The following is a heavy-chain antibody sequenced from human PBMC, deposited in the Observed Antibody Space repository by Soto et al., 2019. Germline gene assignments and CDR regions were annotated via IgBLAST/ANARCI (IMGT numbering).Heavy chain of an antibody. CDR2: ISDDGNVR. CDR1: GFRFRLYA. CDR3: ARDPDGYPLGYFAV. Sequence: QVLLVESGGGMIQPGKSLRLSCAASGFRFRLYAMHWLRQAPGKGLEWVAVISDDGNVRKFGDSVKGRFAISRDSAKSTLYLEMFSLRSEDTAVYYCARDPDGYPLGYFAVWGQGTMVTVSS. J-gene: IGHJ3*01. V-gene: IGHV3-30*09. D-gene: IGHD3-22*01.